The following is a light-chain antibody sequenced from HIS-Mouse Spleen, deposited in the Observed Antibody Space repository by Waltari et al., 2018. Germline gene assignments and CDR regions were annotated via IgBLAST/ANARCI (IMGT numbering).Light chain of an antibody. Sequence: NFMLTQPHSVSESPGKTVTISCTRSSGSIASNYVQWYQQRPGRSPTTVLYEDNQSPLGVPGRFSGSIDSSSNSASLTISGLKTEDEADYYCQSYDSSNHVVFGGGTKLTVL. J-gene: IGLJ2*01. CDR1: SGSIASNY. CDR2: EDN. V-gene: IGLV6-57*01. CDR3: QSYDSSNHVV.